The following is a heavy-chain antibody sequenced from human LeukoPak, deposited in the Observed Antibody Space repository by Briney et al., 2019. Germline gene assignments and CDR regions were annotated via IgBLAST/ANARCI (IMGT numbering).Heavy chain of an antibody. CDR2: IYYSGST. CDR1: GVTISSYY. D-gene: IGHD3-3*01. Sequence: SETLSLTCTVSGVTISSYYWSWIRQPPGKGLEWVGYIYYSGSTNYNPSLKSRVTISVDKSKNQFSLKLSSVTAADTAVYYCARALTYYDFWSGYLPSYFDYWGQGTLVTVSS. J-gene: IGHJ4*02. CDR3: ARALTYYDFWSGYLPSYFDY. V-gene: IGHV4-59*12.